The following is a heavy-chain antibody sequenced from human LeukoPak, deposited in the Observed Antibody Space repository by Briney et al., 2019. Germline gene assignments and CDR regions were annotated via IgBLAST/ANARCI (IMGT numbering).Heavy chain of an antibody. CDR1: GFTLSSYA. V-gene: IGHV3-23*01. CDR3: AKTTGSNLWYFDL. Sequence: GGSLSLSCAASGFTLSSYAMSWGPQAPRKGLEWVSAISSSGESTYYADSVKGRFTISRDNSKTTLYLQMNSLRAEDTAVYYCAKTTGSNLWYFDLWGRGTLVTVSS. D-gene: IGHD2-8*02. CDR2: ISSSGEST. J-gene: IGHJ2*01.